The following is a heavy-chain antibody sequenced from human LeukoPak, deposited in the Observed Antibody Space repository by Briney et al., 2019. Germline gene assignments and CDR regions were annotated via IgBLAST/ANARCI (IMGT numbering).Heavy chain of an antibody. V-gene: IGHV3-7*01. CDR2: INQDGSET. D-gene: IGHD3-3*01. CDR1: GFTFSNYW. Sequence: GGSLRLSCAASGFTFSNYWMSWVRRAPGKGLEWVANINQDGSETYYVDSVRGRFTISRDNARNSLYLQMNSLRGEDTAIYYCARDFWGAYRVDFFDFWGQGALVTVSS. J-gene: IGHJ4*02. CDR3: ARDFWGAYRVDFFDF.